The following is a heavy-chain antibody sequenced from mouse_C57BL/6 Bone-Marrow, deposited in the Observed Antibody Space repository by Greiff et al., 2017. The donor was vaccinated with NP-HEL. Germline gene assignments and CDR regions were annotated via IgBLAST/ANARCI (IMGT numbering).Heavy chain of an antibody. V-gene: IGHV1-15*01. Sequence: VQGVESGAELVRPGASVTLSCKASGYTFTDYEMHWVKQTPVHGLEWIGAIDPETGGTAYNQKFKGKAILTADKSSGTAYMELRSLTSEDSAVYYCTKPFHYYGSSYGYWGQGTTLTVSS. D-gene: IGHD1-1*01. J-gene: IGHJ2*01. CDR2: IDPETGGT. CDR3: TKPFHYYGSSYGY. CDR1: GYTFTDYE.